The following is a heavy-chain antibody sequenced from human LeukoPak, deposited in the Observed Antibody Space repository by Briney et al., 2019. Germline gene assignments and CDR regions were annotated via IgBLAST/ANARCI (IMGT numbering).Heavy chain of an antibody. CDR1: GFTVSNNY. J-gene: IGHJ1*01. Sequence: PGGSLRLSCAASGFTVSNNYMSWLRQAPGKGPEWVSVIYSDGSTYYADSVKGRFTISRDNAKNTVYPQMNSLRAEDTAVYYCVRDLTWGQGTLVTVSS. CDR2: IYSDGST. V-gene: IGHV3-53*01. CDR3: VRDLT.